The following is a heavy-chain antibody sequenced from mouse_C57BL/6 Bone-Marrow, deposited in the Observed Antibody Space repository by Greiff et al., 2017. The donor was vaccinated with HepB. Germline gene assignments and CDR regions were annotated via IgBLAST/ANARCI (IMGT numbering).Heavy chain of an antibody. Sequence: DVQLVESGGGLVKPGGSLKLSCAASGFTFSSYAMSWVRQTPEKRLEWVATISDGGSYTYYPDNVKGRFTISRDNAKNNLYLQMSHLKSEDTAMYYCAISGSSLFAYWGQGTLVTVSA. V-gene: IGHV5-4*01. J-gene: IGHJ3*01. CDR1: GFTFSSYA. CDR3: AISGSSLFAY. CDR2: ISDGGSYT. D-gene: IGHD1-1*01.